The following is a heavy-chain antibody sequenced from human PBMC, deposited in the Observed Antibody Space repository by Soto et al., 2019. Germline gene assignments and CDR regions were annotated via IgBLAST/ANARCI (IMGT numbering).Heavy chain of an antibody. D-gene: IGHD1-26*01. CDR3: AKVVGLDSREVY. Sequence: PGGSLRLSCAASGFTFSSYAMSWVRQAPGKGLEWVSAISGSGGSTYYADSVKGRLTISRDNSKNTLYLQMNSLRAEDTDVYYCAKVVGLDSREVYGGQGTMCTVSS. V-gene: IGHV3-23*01. J-gene: IGHJ4*02. CDR1: GFTFSSYA. CDR2: ISGSGGST.